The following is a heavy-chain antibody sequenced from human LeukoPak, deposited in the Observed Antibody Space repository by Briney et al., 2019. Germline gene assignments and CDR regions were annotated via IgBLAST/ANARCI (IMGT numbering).Heavy chain of an antibody. D-gene: IGHD6-19*01. Sequence: SGGSLRLSCAASGFTFSTYWMHWVRQAPGNGLVWVSCINSDGSSPSYADSVKGRFTISRDKAKNTVYLQMNSLRAEDTAVYYCARWGSSGWYPMDVWGQGTTVTVSS. V-gene: IGHV3-74*01. CDR1: GFTFSTYW. J-gene: IGHJ6*02. CDR3: ARWGSSGWYPMDV. CDR2: INSDGSSP.